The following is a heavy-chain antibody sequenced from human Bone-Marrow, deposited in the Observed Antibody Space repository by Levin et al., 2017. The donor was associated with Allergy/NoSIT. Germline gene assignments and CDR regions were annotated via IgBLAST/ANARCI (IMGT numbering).Heavy chain of an antibody. J-gene: IGHJ4*02. CDR1: GFTFSDHY. CDR2: TRNKANSYTT. V-gene: IGHV3-72*01. Sequence: GGSLRLSCAASGFTFSDHYMDWVRQAPGKGLEWVGRTRNKANSYTTEYAASVKGRFTISRDDSRNSLYLQMNSLKTEDTAVYYCVTTVTLYFDYWGQGTLVTVSS. D-gene: IGHD4-17*01. CDR3: VTTVTLYFDY.